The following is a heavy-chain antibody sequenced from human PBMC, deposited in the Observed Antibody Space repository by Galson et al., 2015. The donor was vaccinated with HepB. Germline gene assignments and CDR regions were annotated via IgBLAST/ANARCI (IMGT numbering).Heavy chain of an antibody. CDR3: ARGGYDSSGYYYF. V-gene: IGHV3-23*01. Sequence: SLRLSCAASGFTFSSYAMSWVRQAPGTGLEWVSSISASGGSTYYADSVKGRFTISRDKSTNTLYLQMNSLRAEDTAVYYCARGGYDSSGYYYFWGQGTLVTVSS. D-gene: IGHD3-22*01. CDR2: ISASGGST. J-gene: IGHJ4*02. CDR1: GFTFSSYA.